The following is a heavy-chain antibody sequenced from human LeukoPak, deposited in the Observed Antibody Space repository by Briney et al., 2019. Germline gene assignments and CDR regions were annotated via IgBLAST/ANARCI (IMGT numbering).Heavy chain of an antibody. J-gene: IGHJ6*03. CDR1: GCIFSIHG. V-gene: IGHV3-23*01. CDR3: AKVQGYMDV. CDR2: GTGSGSNT. Sequence: GGSQRLLCAPSGCIFSIHGMIWVRQAPGGGLGWVSDGTGSGSNTYYAVSVRGRLTVYRDHSKHTLYLQMNSLRAEDTGVYYCAKVQGYMDVWGKGTTVTVSS.